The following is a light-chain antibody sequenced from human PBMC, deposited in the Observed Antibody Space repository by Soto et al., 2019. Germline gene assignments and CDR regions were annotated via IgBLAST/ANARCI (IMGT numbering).Light chain of an antibody. CDR1: SSDVGGYNY. V-gene: IGLV2-14*01. Sequence: QSVLTQPASVSGSPGQSITISCTGTSSDVGGYNYVSWYQQHPGKAPKLMIYDVSTRPSGVSNSCAGAKSGNTASLTIAGLQADDEAEYYCSSYTSRSTLVFGGGTKLTVL. CDR2: DVS. CDR3: SSYTSRSTLV. J-gene: IGLJ2*01.